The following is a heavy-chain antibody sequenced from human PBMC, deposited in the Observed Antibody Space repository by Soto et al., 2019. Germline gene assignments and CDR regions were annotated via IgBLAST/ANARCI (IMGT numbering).Heavy chain of an antibody. CDR2: ISAYNGNT. V-gene: IGHV1-18*04. D-gene: IGHD3-3*01. Sequence: ASVKVSCKASGYTFTSYGISWVRQAPGQGLEWMGWISAYNGNTNYAQKIQGRVTMTTDTSTSTAYMELRSLRSDDTAVYYCASGELRFLEWFPFSYYYYGMDVWGQGTTVTVSS. CDR3: ASGELRFLEWFPFSYYYYGMDV. CDR1: GYTFTSYG. J-gene: IGHJ6*02.